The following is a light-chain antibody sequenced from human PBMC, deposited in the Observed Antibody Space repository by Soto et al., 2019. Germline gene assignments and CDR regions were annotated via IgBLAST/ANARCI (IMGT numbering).Light chain of an antibody. J-gene: IGKJ3*01. CDR3: QNYNSALRT. V-gene: IGKV1-27*01. CDR1: QGISNY. CDR2: AAS. Sequence: DIQMTQSPSSLSASVGDRVTITCRASQGISNYLAWYQQKPGKVPKLLIYAASTLQSGVPSRFTGSGSGTDVTHTNSSLQPEDVATYYCQNYNSALRTFGPGTKVDIK.